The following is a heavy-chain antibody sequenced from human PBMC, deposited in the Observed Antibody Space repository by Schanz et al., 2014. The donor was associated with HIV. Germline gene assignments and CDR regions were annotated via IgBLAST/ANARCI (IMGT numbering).Heavy chain of an antibody. D-gene: IGHD4-17*01. Sequence: QVQLVESGGGVVQPGRSLRLSCAASGFTFSSYGMHWVRQAPGKGLEWVAVISYDGSNKNYADSVKGRFTISRDNSKNTLYLQMNSLRAEDTAVYYCAKGYGDYYWYFDLWGRGTLVTVSS. J-gene: IGHJ2*01. CDR2: ISYDGSNK. V-gene: IGHV3-30*19. CDR1: GFTFSSYG. CDR3: AKGYGDYYWYFDL.